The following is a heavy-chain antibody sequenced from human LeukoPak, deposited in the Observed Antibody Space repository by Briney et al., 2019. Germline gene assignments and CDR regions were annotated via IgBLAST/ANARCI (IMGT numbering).Heavy chain of an antibody. D-gene: IGHD3-10*01. V-gene: IGHV3-48*04. J-gene: IGHJ4*02. Sequence: GGSLRLSCVASGFSLSSYSMNWVRQAPGKGLEWISFIHVSGGIIFYAESVKGRFTISRDNAKNSLFLQMNSLRAEDTAVYYCARERFYYGSGSYYNGYYWGQGTLVTVSS. CDR1: GFSLSSYS. CDR3: ARERFYYGSGSYYNGYY. CDR2: IHVSGGII.